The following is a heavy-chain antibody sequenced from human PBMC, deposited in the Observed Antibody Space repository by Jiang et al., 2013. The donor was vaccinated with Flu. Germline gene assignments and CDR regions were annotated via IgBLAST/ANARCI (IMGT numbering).Heavy chain of an antibody. CDR1: GGSFSGYY. Sequence: VLKPSETLSLTCAVYGGSFSGYYWSWIRQPPGKGLEWIGEINHSGSTNYNPSLKSRVTISVDTSKNQFSLKLSSVTAADTAVYYCARTYYDFWSGYYTGLGYWGQGTLVTVSS. V-gene: IGHV4-34*01. D-gene: IGHD3-3*01. CDR2: INHSGST. J-gene: IGHJ4*02. CDR3: ARTYYDFWSGYYTGLGY.